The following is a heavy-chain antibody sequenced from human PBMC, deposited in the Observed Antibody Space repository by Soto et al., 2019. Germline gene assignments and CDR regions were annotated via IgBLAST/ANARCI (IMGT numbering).Heavy chain of an antibody. V-gene: IGHV2-5*02. CDR2: LYWGDDK. D-gene: IGHD2-21*02. J-gene: IGHJ6*02. CDR3: VQSQCGGDCLEIYSSHAYNGLDV. Sequence: QVTLKESGPTLVKPTQTLTLTCTVSGLSLRTTGVGVGWVRQPPGNALEWLALLYWGDDKPYSPSLRSRLTIAKDISEKQVVLTMTNIDTVDTATYYCVQSQCGGDCLEIYSSHAYNGLDVWGQGTTVTVSS. CDR1: GLSLRTTGVG.